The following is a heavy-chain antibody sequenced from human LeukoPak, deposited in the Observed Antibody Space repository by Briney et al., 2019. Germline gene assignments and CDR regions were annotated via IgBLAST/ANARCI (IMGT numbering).Heavy chain of an antibody. CDR2: INGDGRNI. D-gene: IGHD3-9*01. Sequence: GGSLRLSCVASGFTFSSYWMHWVRQDPTKGLVWVSRINGDGRNINYADPVRGRFTISRDNAKNTLYLQMNTLRVEDTAVYYCTRDLMDYDVSTGLHHYYMDVWGQGTTVTVSS. V-gene: IGHV3-74*01. CDR3: TRDLMDYDVSTGLHHYYMDV. J-gene: IGHJ6*02. CDR1: GFTFSSYW.